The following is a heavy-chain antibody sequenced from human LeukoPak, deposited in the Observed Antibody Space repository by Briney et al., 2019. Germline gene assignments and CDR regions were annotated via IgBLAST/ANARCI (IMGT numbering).Heavy chain of an antibody. V-gene: IGHV3-23*01. CDR2: ISGSGVST. CDR3: AKIPQTTSVGYFDY. Sequence: QPGGSLRLSCAASGFTFSSCAMSWVRQAPGKGLEWASGISGSGVSTYYADSVKGRFTISRDNSKNTLYLQMSSLRAEDTAAYYCAKIPQTTSVGYFDYWGQGNLVTVSS. CDR1: GFTFSSCA. J-gene: IGHJ4*02. D-gene: IGHD4-11*01.